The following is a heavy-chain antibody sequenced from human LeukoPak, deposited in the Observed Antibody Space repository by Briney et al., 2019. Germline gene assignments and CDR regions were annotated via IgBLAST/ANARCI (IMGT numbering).Heavy chain of an antibody. D-gene: IGHD2-21*02. V-gene: IGHV1-2*02. CDR3: ARHIVVVTPTLNDAFDI. CDR2: ISPNSGGT. CDR1: GYTFTGYY. J-gene: IGHJ3*02. Sequence: ASVKVSCKASGYTFTGYYMHWVRQAPGQGLEWMGWISPNSGGTNYAQKFQGRVTMTRDTSISTAYMEVSRLRSDDTAVYYCARHIVVVTPTLNDAFDIWGKGTMVTVSS.